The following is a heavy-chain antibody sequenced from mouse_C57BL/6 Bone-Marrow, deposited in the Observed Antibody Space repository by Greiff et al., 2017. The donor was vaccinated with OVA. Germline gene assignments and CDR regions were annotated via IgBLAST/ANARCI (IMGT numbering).Heavy chain of an antibody. CDR1: GYSFTGYY. V-gene: IGHV1-42*01. Sequence: VQLKESGPELVKPGASVKISCKASGYSFTGYYMNWVKQSPEKSLEWIGEINPSTGGTTYNQKFKAKATLTVDKSSSTAYMQLKSLTSEDSAVYYCARYFDGWGTGTTVTVSS. CDR3: ARYFDG. CDR2: INPSTGGT. J-gene: IGHJ1*03.